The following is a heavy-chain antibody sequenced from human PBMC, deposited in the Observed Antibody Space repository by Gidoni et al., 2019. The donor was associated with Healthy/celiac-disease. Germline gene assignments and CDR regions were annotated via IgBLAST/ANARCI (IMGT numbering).Heavy chain of an antibody. V-gene: IGHV4-4*07. CDR1: GGSISSYY. Sequence: QVQLQQSGPGLVKPSETLSLTCTVSGGSISSYYWSWIRQPPGKGLEWIGSIYTSGSTNYNPTLKSRVTVSVDTSKNQFSLKLGSVTAADTSVYYCARVGRSSGWYGVLDAFDIWGQGTMVTVSS. CDR3: ARVGRSSGWYGVLDAFDI. CDR2: IYTSGST. D-gene: IGHD6-13*01. J-gene: IGHJ3*02.